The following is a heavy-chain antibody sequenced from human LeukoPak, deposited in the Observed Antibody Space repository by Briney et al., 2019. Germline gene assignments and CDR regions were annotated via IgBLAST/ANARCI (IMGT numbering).Heavy chain of an antibody. CDR3: ARHRVQLERQPFDAFDI. J-gene: IGHJ3*02. V-gene: IGHV4-39*01. Sequence: SETLSLTCTVSGGSISSSSYYWGWIRQPPGKGLEWIGSIYYSGGTYYNPSLKSRVTMSVDTSKNQFSLKLSSVTAADTAVYYCARHRVQLERQPFDAFDIWGQGTMVTVSS. D-gene: IGHD1-1*01. CDR2: IYYSGGT. CDR1: GGSISSSSYY.